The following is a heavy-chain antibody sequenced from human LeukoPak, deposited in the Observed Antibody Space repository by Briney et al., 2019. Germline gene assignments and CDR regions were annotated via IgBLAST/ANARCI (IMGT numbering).Heavy chain of an antibody. D-gene: IGHD3-9*01. CDR3: AKAPHPYYDILTAYSDYFDY. V-gene: IGHV3-30*02. CDR1: GFTFSSYG. Sequence: GGSLRLSCGASGFTFSSYGMHWVRQAPGKGLEWVAFIRYDGSNKYYADSVKGRFTISRDNSKNTLYLQMNSLRAEDTAVYYCAKAPHPYYDILTAYSDYFDYWGQGTLVTVSS. CDR2: IRYDGSNK. J-gene: IGHJ4*02.